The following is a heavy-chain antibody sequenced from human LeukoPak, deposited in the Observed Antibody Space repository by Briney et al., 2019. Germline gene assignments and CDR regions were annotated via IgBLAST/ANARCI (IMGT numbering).Heavy chain of an antibody. Sequence: GGSLRLSCAASGFTFSDYYMSWIRQAPGKGLEWVSYISSSGSTIYYADSVKGRFTISRDNAKNSLYMQMNSLRAEDTAVYYCARDYWPGDYGDYDAFYLWGQGTMVTVSS. CDR1: GFTFSDYY. V-gene: IGHV3-11*04. J-gene: IGHJ3*01. D-gene: IGHD4-17*01. CDR3: ARDYWPGDYGDYDAFYL. CDR2: ISSSGSTI.